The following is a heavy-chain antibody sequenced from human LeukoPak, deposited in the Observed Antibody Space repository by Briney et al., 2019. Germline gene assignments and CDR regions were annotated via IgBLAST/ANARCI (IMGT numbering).Heavy chain of an antibody. J-gene: IGHJ5*02. Sequence: ASVKVSCKASGYTFTGYYMHWVRQAPGQGLEWMGRINPNSGGTNYAQKFQGRVTMTRDTSISTAYMGLSRLRSDDTAVYYCARDPGLVVVPAANNWFDPWGQGTLVTVSS. D-gene: IGHD2-2*01. CDR2: INPNSGGT. CDR1: GYTFTGYY. CDR3: ARDPGLVVVPAANNWFDP. V-gene: IGHV1-2*06.